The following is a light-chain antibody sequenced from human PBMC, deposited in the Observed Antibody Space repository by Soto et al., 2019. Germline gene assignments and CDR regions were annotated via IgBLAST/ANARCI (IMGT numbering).Light chain of an antibody. CDR1: SSDVGSYNL. J-gene: IGLJ1*01. CDR2: EVS. CDR3: CSYAGSSTFHYV. V-gene: IGLV2-23*02. Sequence: QSVLTQPASVSGSPGQSITISCTGTSSDVGSYNLVSWYQQHPGKAPKLMIYEVSKRPSGVSNRFSGSKSGNTASLTISGLQAEDEADYYCCSYAGSSTFHYVFGTGTKV.